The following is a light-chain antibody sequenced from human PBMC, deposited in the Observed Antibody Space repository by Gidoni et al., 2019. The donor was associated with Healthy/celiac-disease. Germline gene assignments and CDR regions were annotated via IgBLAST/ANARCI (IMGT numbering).Light chain of an antibody. V-gene: IGKV1-5*03. CDR1: QRISSW. Sequence: DIQMPQSPSTLSASVGDRVTITCRASQRISSWLAWYQQKPGKAPKLLIYKASSLESGVPSRFSGSGSGTEFTLTISSLQPDDFATYYCQQYNSYSPWTFGQGTKVEIK. J-gene: IGKJ1*01. CDR2: KAS. CDR3: QQYNSYSPWT.